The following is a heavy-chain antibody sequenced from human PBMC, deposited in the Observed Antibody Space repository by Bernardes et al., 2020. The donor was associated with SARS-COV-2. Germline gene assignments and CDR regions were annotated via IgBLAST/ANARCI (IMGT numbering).Heavy chain of an antibody. CDR1: GYSFSNYG. D-gene: IGHD2-2*01. Sequence: ASVKVSCKASGYSFSNYGLSWVRQAPGRGLEWIGWTNDHNGVTNYAKKFQGRVRLTTDESTKTAYLELRSLTSDDTAVYFCARAGYCSRAACYGGPQPAYYYGMDVWGQGTTVSVSS. J-gene: IGHJ6*02. CDR2: TNDHNGVT. CDR3: ARAGYCSRAACYGGPQPAYYYGMDV. V-gene: IGHV1-18*01.